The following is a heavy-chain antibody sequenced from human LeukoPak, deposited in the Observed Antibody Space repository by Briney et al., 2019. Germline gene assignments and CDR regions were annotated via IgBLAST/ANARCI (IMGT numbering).Heavy chain of an antibody. CDR1: GDSISSGDYY. Sequence: PSETLSLTRTVSGDSISSGDYYWSWIRQPAGKGLEWIGRISSSGSTNYNPYLKSRVTISVDTSKNQFSLKLSSVTAADTAVYFCARGPYSYDSSGAFDIWGQGTMVTVSS. J-gene: IGHJ3*02. CDR3: ARGPYSYDSSGAFDI. D-gene: IGHD3-22*01. CDR2: ISSSGST. V-gene: IGHV4-61*02.